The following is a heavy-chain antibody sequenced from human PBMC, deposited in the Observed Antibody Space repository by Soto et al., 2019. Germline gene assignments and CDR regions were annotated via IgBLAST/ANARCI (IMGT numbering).Heavy chain of an antibody. D-gene: IGHD3-10*01. Sequence: PGGSLRLSCTASGFTFGDYAMSWFRQAPGKGLEWVGFIRSKAYGGTTEYAASVKGRFTISRDDSKSIAYLQMNSPKTEDTAVYYCTRENAWFGELPDLWGQGTLVTVSS. CDR3: TRENAWFGELPDL. CDR2: IRSKAYGGTT. CDR1: GFTFGDYA. J-gene: IGHJ4*02. V-gene: IGHV3-49*03.